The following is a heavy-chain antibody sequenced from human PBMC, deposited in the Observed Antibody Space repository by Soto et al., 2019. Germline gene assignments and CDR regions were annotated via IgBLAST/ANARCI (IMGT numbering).Heavy chain of an antibody. CDR3: ARDQYYYGSGSYPYYYYGMDV. CDR2: IGSSGSTI. D-gene: IGHD3-10*01. J-gene: IGHJ6*02. CDR1: GFTFSDYY. Sequence: QVQLGESGGGLVKPGGSLRLSCAASGFTFSDYYMSWIRQAPVKGLEWVSYIGSSGSTIYYADSVKGRFTISRDNAKNSLYLQMNSLRAEDTAVYYCARDQYYYGSGSYPYYYYGMDVWGQGTTVTVS. V-gene: IGHV3-11*01.